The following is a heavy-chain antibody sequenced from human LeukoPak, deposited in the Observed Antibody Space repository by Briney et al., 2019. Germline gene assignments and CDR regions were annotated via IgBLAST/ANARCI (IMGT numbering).Heavy chain of an antibody. Sequence: SETLSLTCAVYGGSFSGYYWSWICQPPGKGLEWIGEINHSGSANYNPSLKSRVTISVDTSKNQFSLKLSSVTAADTAVYYCARDRGSGGIDYWGQGTLVTVSS. J-gene: IGHJ4*02. V-gene: IGHV4-34*01. D-gene: IGHD3-10*01. CDR3: ARDRGSGGIDY. CDR2: INHSGSA. CDR1: GGSFSGYY.